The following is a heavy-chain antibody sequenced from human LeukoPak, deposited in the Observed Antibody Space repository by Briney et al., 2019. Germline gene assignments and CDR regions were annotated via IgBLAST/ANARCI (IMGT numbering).Heavy chain of an antibody. CDR1: GGSISRGDFY. CDR2: IYYGGST. V-gene: IGHV4-30-4*08. CDR3: ARRFDAFDI. J-gene: IGHJ3*02. D-gene: IGHD3-3*01. Sequence: SETLSLTCTVSGGSISRGDFYWSWFRQPPGKGLEWIGYIYYGGSTYYNPSLKSRVTISVDTSKNQFSLRLSSVTAADTAVYYCARRFDAFDIWGQGTMVTVSS.